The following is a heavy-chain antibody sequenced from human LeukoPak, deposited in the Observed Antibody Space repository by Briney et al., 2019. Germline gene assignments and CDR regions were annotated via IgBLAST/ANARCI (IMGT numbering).Heavy chain of an antibody. V-gene: IGHV4-59*01. CDR3: ARWGQRRLWFGEKWFDP. Sequence: SETLSLTCTVSGGSISSYYWSWIRQPPGKGLEWIGYIYYSGSTNYNPSLKSRVTISVDTSKNQFSLKLSSVTAADTAVYYCARWGQRRLWFGEKWFDPWGQGTLVTVSS. D-gene: IGHD3-10*01. CDR1: GGSISSYY. CDR2: IYYSGST. J-gene: IGHJ5*02.